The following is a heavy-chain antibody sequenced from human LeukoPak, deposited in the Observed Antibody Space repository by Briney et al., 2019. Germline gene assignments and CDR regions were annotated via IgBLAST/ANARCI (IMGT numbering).Heavy chain of an antibody. CDR1: GFTFINYW. CDR2: INTDGTTT. J-gene: IGHJ4*02. D-gene: IGHD1/OR15-1a*01. CDR3: AKDLTWNTADY. V-gene: IGHV3-74*01. Sequence: PGGSLRHSCVGSGFTFINYWLHWVRQAPGKGPVWVSRINTDGTTTDYADSVRGRFTISRDNAKNTVYLQMNGLRADDTALYYCAKDLTWNTADYWGQGTLVTVSS.